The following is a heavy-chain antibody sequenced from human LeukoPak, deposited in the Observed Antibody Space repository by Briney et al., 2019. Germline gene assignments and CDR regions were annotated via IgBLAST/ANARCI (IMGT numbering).Heavy chain of an antibody. V-gene: IGHV3-21*01. Sequence: GGSLRLSCAASGFTFSIYSMNWVRQAPGKGLEWVSSISSSSKYIYYADSVKGRFTISRDNAKNSLYLQMNSLRAEDTAVYYCAHYETVRRASSDYWGQGTLVTVSS. D-gene: IGHD4-17*01. CDR3: AHYETVRRASSDY. CDR2: ISSSSKYI. CDR1: GFTFSIYS. J-gene: IGHJ4*02.